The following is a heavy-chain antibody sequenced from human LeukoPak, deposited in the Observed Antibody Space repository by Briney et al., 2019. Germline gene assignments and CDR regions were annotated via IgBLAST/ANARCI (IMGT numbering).Heavy chain of an antibody. CDR2: MNPNSGNT. D-gene: IGHD3-22*01. CDR3: ARLFQRNELNYYDSSGYSLGY. Sequence: ASVKVSCKASGGTFSSNAISWVRQAPGQGLEWMGWMNPNSGNTGYAQKFQGRITITRNTSIRTAYMELSSLRSEDTAVYYCARLFQRNELNYYDSSGYSLGYWGQGTLVTVSS. CDR1: GGTFSSNA. V-gene: IGHV1-8*03. J-gene: IGHJ4*02.